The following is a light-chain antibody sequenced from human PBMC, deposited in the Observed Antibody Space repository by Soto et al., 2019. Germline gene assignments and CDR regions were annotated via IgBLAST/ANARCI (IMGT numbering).Light chain of an antibody. CDR2: VNTDGSH. CDR3: QTWGTGIV. Sequence: QSALTQSPSASASLGASVKLTCTLSSGHSSFAIAWHQQLPEKGPRYLMKVNTDGSHNKGDGIPDRFSGSSSGTERYLTISSLQSEDEADYYCQTWGTGIVFGGGTKVTVL. CDR1: SGHSSFA. V-gene: IGLV4-69*01. J-gene: IGLJ2*01.